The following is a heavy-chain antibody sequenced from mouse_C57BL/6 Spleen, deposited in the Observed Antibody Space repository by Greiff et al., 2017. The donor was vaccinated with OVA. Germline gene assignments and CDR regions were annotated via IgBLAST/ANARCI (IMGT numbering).Heavy chain of an antibody. CDR1: GFTFSSYG. CDR2: ISSGGSYT. D-gene: IGHD1-1*01. J-gene: IGHJ3*01. Sequence: EVQLVESGGDLVKPGGSLKLSCAASGFTFSSYGMSWVRQTPDKRLEWVATISSGGSYTYYPDSVKGRFPISRDNAKNTLYLQMSSLKSEDTAMYYFASEDYGSSYAFAYWGQGTLVTVSA. CDR3: ASEDYGSSYAFAY. V-gene: IGHV5-6*01.